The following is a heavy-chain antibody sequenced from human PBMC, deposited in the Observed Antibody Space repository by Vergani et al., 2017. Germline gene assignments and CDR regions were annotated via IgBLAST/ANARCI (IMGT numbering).Heavy chain of an antibody. CDR2: IIPILGIA. V-gene: IGHV1-69*04. CDR3: ARAAQQQLGSDYYYYYGMDV. CDR1: GGTFSRYA. J-gene: IGHJ6*02. D-gene: IGHD6-13*01. Sequence: QVQLVQSGAEVKKPGSSVKVSCKASGGTFSRYAISWVRQAPGQGLEWMGRIIPILGIANYAQKFQGRVTITADKATSTAYMELSSLRSEDTAVYYWARAAQQQLGSDYYYYYGMDVWGQGTTVTVSS.